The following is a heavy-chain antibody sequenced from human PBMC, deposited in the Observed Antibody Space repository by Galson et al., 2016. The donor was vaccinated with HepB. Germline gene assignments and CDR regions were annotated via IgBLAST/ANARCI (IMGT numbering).Heavy chain of an antibody. V-gene: IGHV4-4*02. CDR1: GASINSGNW. J-gene: IGHJ4*02. Sequence: SETLSLTCAVSGASINSGNWWSWVRQPPGKGLEWIGEVHHSGSANYSPSLKSRVTLSVDQSRNQFSPNLDSVTAADTAVYFCAYSTGWYRFDYWGQGTLVTVSS. CDR3: AYSTGWYRFDY. D-gene: IGHD6-19*01. CDR2: VHHSGSA.